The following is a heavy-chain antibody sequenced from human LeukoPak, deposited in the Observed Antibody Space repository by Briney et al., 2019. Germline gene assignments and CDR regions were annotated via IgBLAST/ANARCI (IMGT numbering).Heavy chain of an antibody. V-gene: IGHV3-21*01. CDR3: ARDMTTVTAIDY. CDR2: ISSSSSYI. CDR1: GFTFSSYS. D-gene: IGHD4-17*01. J-gene: IGHJ4*02. Sequence: GVSLRLSCAASGFTFSSYSMNWVRQAPGKGLEWVSSISSSSSYIYYADSVKGRFTISRNNAKNSLYLQMNSLRADDTAVYYCARDMTTVTAIDYWGQGTLVTVSS.